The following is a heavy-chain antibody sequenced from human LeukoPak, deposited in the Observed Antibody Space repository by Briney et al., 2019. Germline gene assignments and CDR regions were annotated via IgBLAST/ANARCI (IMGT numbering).Heavy chain of an antibody. CDR2: MNPNSGNT. CDR3: ARGYCSSTSCRGGWFDP. D-gene: IGHD2-2*01. V-gene: IGHV1-8*03. CDR1: GYTFTSYD. J-gene: IGHJ5*02. Sequence: ASVKVSCKASGYTFTSYDINWVRQATGQGLDWMGWMNPNSGNTGYAQKFQGRVTITRNTSISTAYMELSSLRSEATAVYYCARGYCSSTSCRGGWFDPWGQGTLVTVSS.